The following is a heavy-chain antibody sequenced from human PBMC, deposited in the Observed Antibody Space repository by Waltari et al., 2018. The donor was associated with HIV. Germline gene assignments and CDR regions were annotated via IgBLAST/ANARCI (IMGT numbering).Heavy chain of an antibody. CDR2: IRSKTSGETR. V-gene: IGHV3-49*04. D-gene: IGHD3-3*01. CDR3: VRDLAWRAFDV. Sequence: QLVESGGALIQPGRSLRLPCPASGFTFGDYAMNWVRQAPGKGLEWVGFIRSKTSGETREYAASVKGRFSISRDDSKGMVYLQMNSLRADDTALYYCVRDLAWRAFDVWGQGTMVTVSS. CDR1: GFTFGDYA. J-gene: IGHJ3*01.